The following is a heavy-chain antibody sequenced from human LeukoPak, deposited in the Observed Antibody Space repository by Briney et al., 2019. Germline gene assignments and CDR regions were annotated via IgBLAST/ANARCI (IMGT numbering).Heavy chain of an antibody. D-gene: IGHD3-10*01. J-gene: IGHJ3*02. Sequence: ASVKVSCKASGYTFTSYDINWVRQSTGQGLEWMGWMNPNSGNTGYAQKFQGRVTITRNTSISTAYMELSSLRSEDTAVYYCARPIYGSGSYPSDAFDIWGQGTMVTVSS. CDR3: ARPIYGSGSYPSDAFDI. CDR2: MNPNSGNT. V-gene: IGHV1-8*03. CDR1: GYTFTSYD.